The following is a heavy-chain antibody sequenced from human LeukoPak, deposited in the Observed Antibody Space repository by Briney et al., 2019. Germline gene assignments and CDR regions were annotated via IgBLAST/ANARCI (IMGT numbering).Heavy chain of an antibody. CDR3: ARAITMVRGVIPSFVY. J-gene: IGHJ4*02. Sequence: XFTSXXISWVRQAPGQGLEWMGWMNPNSGNTGYAQKFQGRVTMTRNTSISTAYMELSSLRSEDTAVYYCARAITMVRGVIPSFVYWGQGTLVTVSS. V-gene: IGHV1-8*02. D-gene: IGHD3-10*01. CDR1: XFTSXX. CDR2: MNPNSGNT.